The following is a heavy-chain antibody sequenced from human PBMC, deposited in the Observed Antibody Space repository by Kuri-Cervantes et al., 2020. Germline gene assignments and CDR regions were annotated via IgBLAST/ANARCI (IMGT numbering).Heavy chain of an antibody. CDR1: GFNFRRFG. CDR3: AKGGAARPYYYGMDV. D-gene: IGHD6-6*01. J-gene: IGHJ6*02. V-gene: IGHV3-30*18. CDR2: ISYDGSNK. Sequence: GESLKISCTASGFNFRRFGMYWVRQAPGKGLEWVAVISYDGSNKYYADSVKGRFTISRDNSKNTLYLQMNSLRAEDTAVYYCAKGGAARPYYYGMDVWGQGTTVTVSS.